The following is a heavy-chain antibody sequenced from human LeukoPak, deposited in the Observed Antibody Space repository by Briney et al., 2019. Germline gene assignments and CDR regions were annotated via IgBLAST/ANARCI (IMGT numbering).Heavy chain of an antibody. CDR3: ARDRYGDGFAHLDY. J-gene: IGHJ4*02. V-gene: IGHV1-2*02. D-gene: IGHD5-24*01. CDR1: GYTFTSYA. CDR2: ITPSGGT. Sequence: ASVKVSCKASGYTFTSYAIHWVRRAPGQGLEWMGWITPSGGTNYPQKFQGRVAITWDTSITTAYMDLSRLTSDDTAVYYCARDRYGDGFAHLDYWGQGALVTVSS.